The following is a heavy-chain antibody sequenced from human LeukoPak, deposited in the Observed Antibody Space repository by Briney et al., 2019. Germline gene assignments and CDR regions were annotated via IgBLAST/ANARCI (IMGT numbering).Heavy chain of an antibody. J-gene: IGHJ6*04. D-gene: IGHD2-15*01. V-gene: IGHV3-53*01. Sequence: GGSLRLSCAASGFTVSSNYMSWVRQAEGKGREWVSVIYRGGSTYYAECVKGRLTISRNNSKNTLYLQMNTLRAEDTAVYYCARDLWAWWSRGLDYYGMDVWGKGTPVTVSS. CDR3: ARDLWAWWSRGLDYYGMDV. CDR1: GFTVSSNY. CDR2: IYRGGST.